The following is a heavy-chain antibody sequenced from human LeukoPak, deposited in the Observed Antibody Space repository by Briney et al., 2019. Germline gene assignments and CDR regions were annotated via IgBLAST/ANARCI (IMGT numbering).Heavy chain of an antibody. V-gene: IGHV1-18*01. Sequence: AAAKVSCKASGDTFTSYGISWGPQGPGQGVWWMALISAYNGNTNYAQKLQGRVTMTTDTSTSTAYMELRSLRSDDTAVYYCARDLPSFYNWNDYFSSVRDYWGQGTLVTVSS. J-gene: IGHJ4*02. CDR3: ARDLPSFYNWNDYFSSVRDY. D-gene: IGHD1-1*01. CDR1: GDTFTSYG. CDR2: ISAYNGNT.